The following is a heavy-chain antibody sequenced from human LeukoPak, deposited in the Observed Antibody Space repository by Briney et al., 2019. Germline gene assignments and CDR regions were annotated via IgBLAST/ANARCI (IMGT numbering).Heavy chain of an antibody. CDR3: ANIVVVPAATRAFAFDI. Sequence: GGSLRLSCAASGFTFSSYAMSWVRQAPGKGLVWVSAISGSGGSTYYADSVKGRFTISRDNSKNTLYLQMNSLRAEDTAVYYCANIVVVPAATRAFAFDIWGQGTMVTVSS. CDR2: ISGSGGST. CDR1: GFTFSSYA. J-gene: IGHJ3*02. D-gene: IGHD2-2*01. V-gene: IGHV3-23*01.